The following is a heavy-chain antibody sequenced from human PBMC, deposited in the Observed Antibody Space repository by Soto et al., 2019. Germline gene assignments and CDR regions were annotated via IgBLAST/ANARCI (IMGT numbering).Heavy chain of an antibody. CDR3: ARDAVPRYCSGGSCYSWYFDL. Sequence: PGGSLRLSCAASGFTFSSYGMHWVRQAPGKGLEWVAVIWYDGSNKYYADSVKGRFTISRDNSKNTLYLQMNSLRAEDTAVYYCARDAVPRYCSGGSCYSWYFDLWGRGTLVTVSS. J-gene: IGHJ2*01. CDR1: GFTFSSYG. D-gene: IGHD2-15*01. V-gene: IGHV3-33*01. CDR2: IWYDGSNK.